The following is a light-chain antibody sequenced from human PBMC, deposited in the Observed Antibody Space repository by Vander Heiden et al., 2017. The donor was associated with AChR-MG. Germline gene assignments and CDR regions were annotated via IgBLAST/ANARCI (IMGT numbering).Light chain of an antibody. CDR2: SAQ. CDR1: QEITTW. Sequence: DIQMTQSPSSVSASVGDRVTITCRASQEITTWLAWYQQRPGKAPKLLISSAQSSQSGVPSRFSGSGSGTDFTFTISNLHPEDFATYYCQQASAFPLTFGGGTKVEIK. CDR3: QQASAFPLT. J-gene: IGKJ4*01. V-gene: IGKV1-12*01.